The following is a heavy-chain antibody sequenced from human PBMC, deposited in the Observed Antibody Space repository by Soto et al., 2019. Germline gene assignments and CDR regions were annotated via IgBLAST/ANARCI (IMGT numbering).Heavy chain of an antibody. V-gene: IGHV4-30-4*01. CDR1: GGSISSGDYY. J-gene: IGHJ6*02. CDR2: IYYGGST. D-gene: IGHD3-16*01. Sequence: PSETLSLTCTVSGGSISSGDYYWSWIRQPPGKGLEWIGYIYYGGSTYYNPSLKSRVTISVDTSKNQFSLKLSSVTAADTAVYYCARSIMITFGGVNGMDVWGQGTTVTVSS. CDR3: ARSIMITFGGVNGMDV.